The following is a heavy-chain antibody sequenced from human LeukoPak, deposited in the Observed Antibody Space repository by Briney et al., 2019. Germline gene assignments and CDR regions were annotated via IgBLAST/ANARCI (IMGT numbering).Heavy chain of an antibody. J-gene: IGHJ4*02. Sequence: SETLSLTCTVSGASISAFHWNWFRQPAGQGLERIGLIYSSGSTLFNPSLKSRVTMTVDLTKNQPSLKLTSVTAADTAMYYCARKDGDYWGRGTLVTVS. CDR3: ARKDGDY. CDR1: GASISAFH. CDR2: IYSSGST. V-gene: IGHV4-4*07.